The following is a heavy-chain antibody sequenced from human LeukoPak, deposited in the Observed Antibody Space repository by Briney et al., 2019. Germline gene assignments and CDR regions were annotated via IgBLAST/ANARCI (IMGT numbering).Heavy chain of an antibody. CDR1: GASTSEKY. J-gene: IGHJ4*02. CDR2: IYNGRNT. V-gene: IGHV4-59*08. Sequence: PSETLSLTCSASGASTSEKYWSWIRQSPGRTLEWIGHIYNGRNTKYNPSLTSRVTISVDTSKNQFSLSLTSVTAADTAMYYCAQTTGWPGFDFWGPGALVTVSS. CDR3: AQTTGWPGFDF. D-gene: IGHD6-19*01.